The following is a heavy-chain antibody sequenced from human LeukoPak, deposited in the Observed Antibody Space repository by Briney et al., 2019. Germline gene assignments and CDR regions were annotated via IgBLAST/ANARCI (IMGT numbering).Heavy chain of an antibody. CDR2: IYYSGST. V-gene: IGHV4-59*08. CDR1: GGSISSYY. J-gene: IGHJ5*02. CDR3: ARHGIYCSSTSCYDDWFDP. Sequence: SETLSLTCTVSGGSISSYYWSWIRQPPAKGLEWIGYIYYSGSTNYNPSLKSRVTISVDTSKNQFSLKLSSVTAADTAVYYCARHGIYCSSTSCYDDWFDPWGQGTLVTVSS. D-gene: IGHD2-2*01.